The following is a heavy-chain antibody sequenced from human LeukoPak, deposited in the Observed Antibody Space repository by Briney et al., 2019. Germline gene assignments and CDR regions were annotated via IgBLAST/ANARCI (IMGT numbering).Heavy chain of an antibody. CDR3: ARHFGT. CDR2: INHSRST. D-gene: IGHD3/OR15-3a*01. V-gene: IGHV4-34*01. Sequence: SETLSLTRAVYGGSFSGYYWSWIRQPPGKGLEWIGEINHSRSTNYNPSLKSRVTISVDTSKNQFSLKLSSVTAADTAVYYCARHFGTWGQGTLVTVSS. CDR1: GGSFSGYY. J-gene: IGHJ4*02.